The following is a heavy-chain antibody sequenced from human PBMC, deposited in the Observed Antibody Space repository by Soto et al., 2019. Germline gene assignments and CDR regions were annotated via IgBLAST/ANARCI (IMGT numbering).Heavy chain of an antibody. CDR1: GFTFSSYG. CDR3: AKDTSYYDSTGRFDP. CDR2: ISYDGSNK. J-gene: IGHJ5*02. Sequence: GGSLRLSCAASGFTFSSYGMHWVRQAPGKGLEWVAVISYDGSNKYYADSVKGRFTISRDNSKNTLYLQMNSLRAEDTAVYYCAKDTSYYDSTGRFDPWGQGTLVTVSS. V-gene: IGHV3-30*18. D-gene: IGHD3-22*01.